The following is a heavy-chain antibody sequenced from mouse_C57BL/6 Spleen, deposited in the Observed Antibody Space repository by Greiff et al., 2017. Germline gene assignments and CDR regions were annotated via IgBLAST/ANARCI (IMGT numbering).Heavy chain of an antibody. CDR3: ARGEDYYGSSGYFDV. CDR1: GFTFSSYA. Sequence: EVKLVESGGGLVKPGGSLKLSCAASGFTFSSYAMSWVRQTPEKRLEWVATISDGGSYTYYPDNVKGRFTISRDNAKNNLYLQMSHLKSEDTAMYYCARGEDYYGSSGYFDVWGTGTTVTVSS. CDR2: ISDGGSYT. J-gene: IGHJ1*03. V-gene: IGHV5-4*03. D-gene: IGHD1-1*01.